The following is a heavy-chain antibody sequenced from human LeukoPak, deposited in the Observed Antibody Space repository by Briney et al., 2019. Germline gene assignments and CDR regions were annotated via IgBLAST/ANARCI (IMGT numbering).Heavy chain of an antibody. V-gene: IGHV5-51*01. CDR1: GYSFTSYW. CDR3: AIPETGGLYSGYGSALSS. D-gene: IGHD5-12*01. J-gene: IGHJ4*02. CDR2: IYPGDSDT. Sequence: GESLKISCKGSGYSFTSYWIGWVRQMPGKGLEWMGIIYPGDSDTRYSPSFQGQVTISADKSISTAYLQWSSLKASDTAMYYCAIPETGGLYSGYGSALSSWGQGTLATVSS.